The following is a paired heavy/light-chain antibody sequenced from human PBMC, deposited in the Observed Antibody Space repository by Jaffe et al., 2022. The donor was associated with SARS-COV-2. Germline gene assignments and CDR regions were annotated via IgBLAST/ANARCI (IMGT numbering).Heavy chain of an antibody. Sequence: QVQLVESGGGVVQPGRSLRLSCAASGFTFSSYAMHWVRQAPGKGLEWVAVISYDGSNKYYADSVKGRFTISRDNSKNTLYLQMNSLRAEDTAVYYCAREGAYYDSSGYPSRPFDIWGQGTMVTVSS. CDR2: ISYDGSNK. D-gene: IGHD3-22*01. J-gene: IGHJ3*02. V-gene: IGHV3-30*04. CDR1: GFTFSSYA. CDR3: AREGAYYDSSGYPSRPFDI.
Light chain of an antibody. V-gene: IGKV1-33*01. J-gene: IGKJ3*01. Sequence: DIQMTQSPSSLSASVGDRVTITCQASQDISNYLNWYQQKPGKAPKLLIYDASNLETGVPSRFSGSGSGTDFTFTISSLQPEDIATYYCQQYDNLPFFGPGTKVDIK. CDR3: QQYDNLPF. CDR2: DAS. CDR1: QDISNY.